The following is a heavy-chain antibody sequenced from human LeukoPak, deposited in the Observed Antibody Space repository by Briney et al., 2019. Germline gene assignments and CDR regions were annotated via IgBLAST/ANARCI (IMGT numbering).Heavy chain of an antibody. CDR3: ARGPHNYVWGSLDY. J-gene: IGHJ4*02. CDR2: IIPIFGTA. CDR1: GGTFSSYA. D-gene: IGHD3-16*01. V-gene: IGHV1-69*13. Sequence: SVKISCKASGGTFSSYAISWVRQAPGQGLEWMGGIIPIFGTANYAQKFQGRVTITADESTSTAYMELSSLRSEDTAVYYCARGPHNYVWGSLDYWGQGTLVIVSS.